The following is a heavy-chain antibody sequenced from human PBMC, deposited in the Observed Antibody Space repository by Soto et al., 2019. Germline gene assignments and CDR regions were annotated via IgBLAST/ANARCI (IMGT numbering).Heavy chain of an antibody. CDR2: IYYSGST. J-gene: IGHJ5*02. Sequence: PSETLSLTCTVSDGSISSGGYYWSWIHQHPGKGLEWIGYIYYSGSTYYNPSLKSRVTISVDTSKNQFSLKLSSVTAADTAVYYCARHIAAAPPGSTIDPWGQGTLVTVSS. CDR1: DGSISSGGYY. V-gene: IGHV4-31*03. D-gene: IGHD6-13*01. CDR3: ARHIAAAPPGSTIDP.